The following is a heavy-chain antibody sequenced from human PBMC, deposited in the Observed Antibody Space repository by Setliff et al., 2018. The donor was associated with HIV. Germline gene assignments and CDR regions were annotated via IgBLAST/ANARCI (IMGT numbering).Heavy chain of an antibody. Sequence: KPSETLSLTCTVSGGSIRTSYWSWLRQHPGKGLEWIGSNVYAERANYKPSLRSRVTMSLDTSTSQVSLKLTSVTAADTAVYFCAREGLSGWFGPWGQGSLVTVSS. CDR2: NVYAERA. CDR1: GGSIRTSY. J-gene: IGHJ5*02. D-gene: IGHD1-1*01. V-gene: IGHV4-59*01. CDR3: AREGLSGWFGP.